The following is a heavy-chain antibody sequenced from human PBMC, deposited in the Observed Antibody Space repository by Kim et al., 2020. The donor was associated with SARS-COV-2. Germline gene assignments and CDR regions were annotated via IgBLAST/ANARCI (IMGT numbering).Heavy chain of an antibody. CDR1: GFTFSSYA. CDR3: ARDHDTFGGVIVIPGDY. V-gene: IGHV3-30*04. Sequence: GGSLRLSCAASGFTFSSYAMHWVRQAPGKGLEWVAVISYDGSNKYYADSVKGRFTISRDNSKNTLYLQMNSLRAEDTAVYYCARDHDTFGGVIVIPGDYWGQGTLVTVSS. J-gene: IGHJ4*02. CDR2: ISYDGSNK. D-gene: IGHD3-16*02.